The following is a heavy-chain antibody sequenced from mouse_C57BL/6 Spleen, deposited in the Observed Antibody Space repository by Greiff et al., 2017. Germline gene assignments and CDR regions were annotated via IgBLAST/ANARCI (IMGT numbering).Heavy chain of an antibody. J-gene: IGHJ3*01. CDR2: MDPSDSYT. CDR1: GYTFTSYW. Sequence: QVQLQQPGAELVKPGASVKLSCKASGYTFTSYWMQWVKQRPGQGLEWIGEMDPSDSYTNYNQKFKGKATLTVDTSTSTAYMQRSSLTSEDSAVYYCARDYGSSYDWFAYWGQGTLVTVSA. D-gene: IGHD1-1*01. V-gene: IGHV1-50*01. CDR3: ARDYGSSYDWFAY.